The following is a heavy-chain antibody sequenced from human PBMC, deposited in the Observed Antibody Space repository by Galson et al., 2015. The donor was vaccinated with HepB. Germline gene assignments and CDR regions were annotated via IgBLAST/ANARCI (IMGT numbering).Heavy chain of an antibody. J-gene: IGHJ3*02. CDR2: IIPIFGTA. D-gene: IGHD6-13*01. Sequence: SVKVSCKASGGTFSSYATSWVRQAPGQGLEWMGGIIPIFGTANYAQKFQGRVTITADESTSTAYMELSSLRSEDTAVYYCARALRQQLANDAFDIWGQGTMVTVSS. CDR3: ARALRQQLANDAFDI. CDR1: GGTFSSYA. V-gene: IGHV1-69*13.